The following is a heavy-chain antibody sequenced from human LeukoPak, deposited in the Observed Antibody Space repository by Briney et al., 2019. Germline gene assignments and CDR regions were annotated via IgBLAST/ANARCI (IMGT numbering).Heavy chain of an antibody. Sequence: GGSLRLSCAASGFTFSSYEMNWVRQAPGKGLKWVSYISSSGNTIYYADSVKGRFTISRDNSKNTLYLQMNSLRAEDTAVYYCARPKSIYKDIVVVPAVVDYWGQGTLVTVSS. CDR3: ARPKSIYKDIVVVPAVVDY. CDR2: ISSSGNTI. CDR1: GFTFSSYE. J-gene: IGHJ4*02. D-gene: IGHD2-2*01. V-gene: IGHV3-48*03.